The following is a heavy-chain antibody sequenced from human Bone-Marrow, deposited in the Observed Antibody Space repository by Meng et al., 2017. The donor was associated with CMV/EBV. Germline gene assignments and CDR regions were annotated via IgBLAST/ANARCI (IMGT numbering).Heavy chain of an antibody. V-gene: IGHV1-2*02. CDR1: GYTFSGHY. J-gene: IGHJ6*02. CDR3: ARDPYDYQSRGYLIDV. D-gene: IGHD3-22*01. CDR2: INPERGDT. Sequence: ASVKVSCKASGYTFSGHYIHWVRQAPGQGVEWVGWINPERGDTKYAQKFQGRVTMTRDTSISTAYMELNRLTSDDTAVYYCARDPYDYQSRGYLIDVWGQGTTVSVSS.